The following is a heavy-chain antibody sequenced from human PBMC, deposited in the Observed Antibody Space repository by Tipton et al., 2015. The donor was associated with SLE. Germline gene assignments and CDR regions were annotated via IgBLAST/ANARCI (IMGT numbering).Heavy chain of an antibody. J-gene: IGHJ4*02. CDR1: GFTVSSNY. V-gene: IGHV3-66*02. CDR2: IYTGGRT. CDR3: AKSTGFDY. Sequence: SLRLSCAASGFTVSSNYMSWVRQAPGKGLEWVSGIYTGGRTYYADSVKGRFTISRDNSKNTLYLQMNSLRAEDTAVYYCAKSTGFDYWGQGTLVTVSS.